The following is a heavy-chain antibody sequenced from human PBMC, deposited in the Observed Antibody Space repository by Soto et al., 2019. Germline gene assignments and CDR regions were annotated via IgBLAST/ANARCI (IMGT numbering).Heavy chain of an antibody. CDR1: GGSISSGDYY. CDR3: ARILGNYGDYVPYYFDY. Sequence: QVQLQESGPGLVKPSQTLSLTCTVSGGSISSGDYYWSWIRQPPGKGLEWIGYIYYSGSTYYNPSLKSRDTISVDTSKNQFSLKLSSVTAADTAVYYCARILGNYGDYVPYYFDYWGQGTLVTVSS. D-gene: IGHD4-17*01. J-gene: IGHJ4*02. V-gene: IGHV4-30-4*01. CDR2: IYYSGST.